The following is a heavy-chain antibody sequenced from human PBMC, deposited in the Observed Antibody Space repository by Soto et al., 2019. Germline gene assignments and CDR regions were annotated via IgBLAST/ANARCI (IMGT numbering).Heavy chain of an antibody. D-gene: IGHD3-10*01. Sequence: GGSLRLSCTASGFTFGDYAMIWFRQAPGKGLEGVGFITSKAYGGTTEYAATVKGRFTISRDDSKSIAYLQMNSLKTDDTAVYYCSRVPPNNRGAPLDSWGQGTLVTVSS. J-gene: IGHJ4*02. V-gene: IGHV3-49*03. CDR3: SRVPPNNRGAPLDS. CDR1: GFTFGDYA. CDR2: ITSKAYGGTT.